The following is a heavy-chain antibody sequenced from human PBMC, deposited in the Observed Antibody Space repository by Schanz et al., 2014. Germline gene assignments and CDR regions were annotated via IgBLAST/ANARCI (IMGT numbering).Heavy chain of an antibody. CDR3: ARDGDFDY. J-gene: IGHJ4*02. CDR1: GFTFSSYG. Sequence: QVQLVESGGGVVQPGRSLRLSCAASGFTFSSYGMHWVRQAPGKGLEWVAIIWYDGSNKYYADSVKGRFTISRDNSKNTLSLQMNSLRDEDTAVYYCARDGDFDYWGQGTLVTVSS. V-gene: IGHV3-33*01. CDR2: IWYDGSNK.